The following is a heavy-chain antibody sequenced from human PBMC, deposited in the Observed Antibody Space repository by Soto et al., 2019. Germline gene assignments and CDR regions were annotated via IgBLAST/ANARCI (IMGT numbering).Heavy chain of an antibody. CDR1: GFTFSSYS. CDR3: TRDYYDSSGYYGDLGY. V-gene: IGHV3-21*01. Sequence: EVQLVESGGGLVKPGGSLRLSCAASGFTFSSYSMNWVRQAPGKGLEWVSSISSSSSYIYYADSVKGRSTISRDNAKNSLYLQMNSLRAEDTAVYYCTRDYYDSSGYYGDLGYWGQGTLVTVSS. D-gene: IGHD3-22*01. CDR2: ISSSSSYI. J-gene: IGHJ4*02.